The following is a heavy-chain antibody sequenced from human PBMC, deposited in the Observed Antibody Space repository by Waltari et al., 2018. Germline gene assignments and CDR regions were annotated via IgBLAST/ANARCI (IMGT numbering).Heavy chain of an antibody. J-gene: IGHJ4*02. CDR2: ISGSGGST. D-gene: IGHD3-9*01. Sequence: EVQLLESGGGLVQPGGSLRLSCAASGFTFSSYAMSWVRQAPGKGLEWVSAISGSGGSTYYADSVKGRFTISRDNAKNTLYLQMNSLRAEDTAVYYCAKGYDILTGYEDYWGQGTLVTVSS. V-gene: IGHV3-23*01. CDR3: AKGYDILTGYEDY. CDR1: GFTFSSYA.